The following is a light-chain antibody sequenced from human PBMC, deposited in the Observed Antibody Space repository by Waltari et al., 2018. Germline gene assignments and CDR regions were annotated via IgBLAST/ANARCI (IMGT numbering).Light chain of an antibody. CDR3: SSYVGRNNVI. Sequence: QSALTQPPSAAGSPGQSVTISCTGTRGDVGGYNYVSWYQQHPGKAPKLVIFEVTKRPSGVPDRFSGSKSGNTASLTVSGLQADDEAYYYCSSYVGRNNVIFGGGTK. J-gene: IGLJ2*01. CDR1: RGDVGGYNY. CDR2: EVT. V-gene: IGLV2-8*01.